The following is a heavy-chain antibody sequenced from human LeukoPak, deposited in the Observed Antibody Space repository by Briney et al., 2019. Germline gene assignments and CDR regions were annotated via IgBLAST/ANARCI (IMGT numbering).Heavy chain of an antibody. CDR1: GFTVSSNY. Sequence: GGSLRLSCAASGFTVSSNYMSWVRQAPGKGLEWVSVIYSGGSTYYADSVKGRFTISRDNSKNTLHLQMNSLRAEDTAVYYCARAYDSSGYPDWGQGTLVTISS. V-gene: IGHV3-53*01. D-gene: IGHD3-22*01. CDR3: ARAYDSSGYPD. CDR2: IYSGGST. J-gene: IGHJ4*02.